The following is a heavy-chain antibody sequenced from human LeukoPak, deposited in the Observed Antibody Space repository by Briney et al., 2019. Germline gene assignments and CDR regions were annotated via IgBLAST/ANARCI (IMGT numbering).Heavy chain of an antibody. J-gene: IGHJ4*02. D-gene: IGHD2-21*02. CDR1: GGTFSSYA. CDR3: ARDLAYCGGDCYWYYFDY. CDR2: IIPIFGTA. V-gene: IGHV1-69*05. Sequence: SVMVSCKASGGTFSSYAISWVRQAPGQGLEWMGRIIPIFGTANYAQKFQGRVTITTDESTSTAYMELSSLRSEDTAVYYCARDLAYCGGDCYWYYFDYWGQGTLVTVSS.